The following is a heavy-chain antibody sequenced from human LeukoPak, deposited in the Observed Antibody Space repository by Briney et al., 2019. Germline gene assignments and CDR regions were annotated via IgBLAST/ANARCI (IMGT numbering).Heavy chain of an antibody. J-gene: IGHJ5*02. D-gene: IGHD3-16*02. CDR3: ARDNSVGDIAWWFDP. V-gene: IGHV1-46*01. CDR1: GYSFTSHY. Sequence: ASVKVSCKASGYSFTSHYMHWVRQAPGQGLEWLGLIDPSGSSTLYAQKFQGRVTMTRDMSTTTDYMEMSSLRSEDTAVYYCARDNSVGDIAWWFDPWGQGTLVTVSS. CDR2: IDPSGSST.